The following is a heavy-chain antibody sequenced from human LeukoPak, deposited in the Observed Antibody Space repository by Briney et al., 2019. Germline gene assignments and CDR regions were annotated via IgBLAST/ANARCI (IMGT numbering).Heavy chain of an antibody. CDR2: IIPILGIA. CDR1: GGTFSSYA. D-gene: IGHD6-13*01. CDR3: ARGDSYSSSWYVPYYYYGMDV. V-gene: IGHV1-69*04. J-gene: IGHJ6*02. Sequence: GASVKVSCKASGGTFSSYAISWVRQAPGQGLEWMGRIIPILGIANYAQKFQGRVTITADKSTSTAYMELSSLRSEDTAVYYCARGDSYSSSWYVPYYYYGMDVWGQGTTVTVSS.